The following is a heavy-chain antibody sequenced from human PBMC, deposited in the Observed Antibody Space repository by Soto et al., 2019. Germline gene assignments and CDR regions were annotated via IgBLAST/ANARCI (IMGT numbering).Heavy chain of an antibody. CDR3: ASTMDV. J-gene: IGHJ6*02. CDR2: ISYDGSNK. Sequence: QVQLVESGGCVDQPGRSLRLSCAASGFTFSSYAMHWVRQAPGKGLEWVAVISYDGSNKYYADSVKGRFTISRDNSKNTLYLQMNSLRAEDTAVYYCASTMDVWGQGTTVTVSS. V-gene: IGHV3-30-3*01. CDR1: GFTFSSYA.